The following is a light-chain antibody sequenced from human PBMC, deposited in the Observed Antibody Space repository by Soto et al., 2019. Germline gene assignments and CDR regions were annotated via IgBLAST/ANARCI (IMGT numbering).Light chain of an antibody. CDR3: GTWDSSLSAWV. CDR1: SSNIGNSY. V-gene: IGLV1-51*01. J-gene: IGLJ3*02. CDR2: ETD. Sequence: QSVLTQPPSVSAAPGQKVTISCSGSSSNIGNSYVSCYRQLPGTAPKLLIYETDKRTTGTPERFSGSKSGTSATLGITGLQTGDEADYYCGTWDSSLSAWVFGGGTKLTVL.